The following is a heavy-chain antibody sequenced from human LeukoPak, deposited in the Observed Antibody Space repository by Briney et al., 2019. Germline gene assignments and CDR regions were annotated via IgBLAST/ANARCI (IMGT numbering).Heavy chain of an antibody. V-gene: IGHV3-7*01. Sequence: PGGSLRLSCAASGFTFSNYWMSWVRQAPGKGLERVANIKQDGSEKYYVDSVKGRFTISRDNAKNSLYLQMNSLRAEDTAVYYCARDPTIFGVVIVPDYWGQGTLVTVSS. D-gene: IGHD3-3*01. CDR3: ARDPTIFGVVIVPDY. CDR2: IKQDGSEK. J-gene: IGHJ4*02. CDR1: GFTFSNYW.